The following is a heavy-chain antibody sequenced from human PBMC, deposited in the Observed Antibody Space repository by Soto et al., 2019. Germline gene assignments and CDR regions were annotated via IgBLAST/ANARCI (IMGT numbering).Heavy chain of an antibody. J-gene: IGHJ5*02. CDR3: ARDRKQGFGEPNWFDP. CDR1: GGSFSGYY. CDR2: INHSGST. Sequence: PSETLSLTCAVYGGSFSGYYWSWIRQPPGKGLEWIGEINHSGSTNYNPSLKSRVTISVDTSKNQYSLKLSSVTAADTAVYYCARDRKQGFGEPNWFDPWGQGTLVTVSS. V-gene: IGHV4-34*01. D-gene: IGHD3-10*01.